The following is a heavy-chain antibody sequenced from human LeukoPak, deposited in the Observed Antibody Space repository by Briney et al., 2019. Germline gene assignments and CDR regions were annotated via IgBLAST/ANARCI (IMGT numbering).Heavy chain of an antibody. J-gene: IGHJ4*02. CDR1: GGSFSGYY. V-gene: IGHV4-34*01. CDR2: INHSGST. D-gene: IGHD4-23*01. Sequence: PSETLSLTCAVYGGSFSGYYWSWIRQPPGKGLEWIGEINHSGSTNYNPSLKSRVTISVDTSKNQFSLKLSSVTAADTAVYYCARDTQYYGGNSFDYWGQGTLVTVSS. CDR3: ARDTQYYGGNSFDY.